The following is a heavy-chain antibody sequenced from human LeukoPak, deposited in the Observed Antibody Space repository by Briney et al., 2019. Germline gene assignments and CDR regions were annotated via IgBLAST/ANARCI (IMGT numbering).Heavy chain of an antibody. Sequence: ASETLSLTCTVSGGSISSSSYYWGWIRQPPGKGLEWIGSIYYSGSTYYNPSLKSRVTISVDTSKNQFSLKLSSVTAADTAVYYCARGVLLWFGELLMWFDPWGQGTLVTVSS. J-gene: IGHJ5*02. CDR1: GGSISSSSYY. CDR3: ARGVLLWFGELLMWFDP. D-gene: IGHD3-10*01. V-gene: IGHV4-39*07. CDR2: IYYSGST.